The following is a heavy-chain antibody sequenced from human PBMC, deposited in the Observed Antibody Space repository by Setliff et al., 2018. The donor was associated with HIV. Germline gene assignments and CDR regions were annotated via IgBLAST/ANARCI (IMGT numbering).Heavy chain of an antibody. V-gene: IGHV5-51*01. J-gene: IGHJ6*03. Sequence: GESLKISCKGSGYSFDNYWVAWVRQMPGKGLELMGVIYPIDSDTRYSPSFEGQVSISVDKSINTAYLQWNSLKASDTAMYYCARNEGGDVPTSFRPHYYMDVWGKGTTVTV. D-gene: IGHD2-2*01. CDR3: ARNEGGDVPTSFRPHYYMDV. CDR2: IYPIDSDT. CDR1: GYSFDNYW.